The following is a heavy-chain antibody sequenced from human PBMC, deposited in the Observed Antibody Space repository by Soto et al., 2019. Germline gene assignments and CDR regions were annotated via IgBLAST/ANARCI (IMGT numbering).Heavy chain of an antibody. J-gene: IGHJ5*02. Sequence: TLSLTCTFSGSYISGGGYYRNCIRPHPWKGLEWIGYIYYSGSTYYNPSLKSRVTISVDTSKNQFSLKLSSVTAADTAVYYWASDPGRGWSWFDPWGQGTLVTVS. D-gene: IGHD6-19*01. CDR2: IYYSGST. CDR1: GSYISGGGYY. CDR3: ASDPGRGWSWFDP. V-gene: IGHV4-31*03.